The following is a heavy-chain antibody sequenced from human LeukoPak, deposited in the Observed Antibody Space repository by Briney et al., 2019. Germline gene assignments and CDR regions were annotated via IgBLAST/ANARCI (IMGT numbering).Heavy chain of an antibody. V-gene: IGHV3-30*02. CDR3: ARDRVPFEPDSNFDY. CDR2: IRYDGSNK. Sequence: GGSLRLSCAASGFTFSSYEMNWVRQAPGKGLEWVAFIRYDGSNKYYADSVKGRFTISRDNSKNTLYLQMNSLRAEDTAVYYCARDRVPFEPDSNFDYSGQGTLVTVSS. D-gene: IGHD1-14*01. CDR1: GFTFSSYE. J-gene: IGHJ4*02.